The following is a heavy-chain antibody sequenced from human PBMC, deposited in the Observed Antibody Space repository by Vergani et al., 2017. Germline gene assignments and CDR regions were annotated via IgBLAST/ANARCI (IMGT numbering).Heavy chain of an antibody. D-gene: IGHD5-24*01. CDR3: ARGMGDGYNFPYYYGMDV. J-gene: IGHJ6*02. CDR2: IIHIFGTA. V-gene: IGHV1-69*12. Sequence: QVQLVQSGAEVKKPGSSVKVSCKASGGTFSSYAISWVRQAPGQGLEWMGGIIHIFGTANYAQKFQGRVTITADESTSTAYMELSSLRSEDTAVYYCARGMGDGYNFPYYYGMDVWGQGTTVTVSS. CDR1: GGTFSSYA.